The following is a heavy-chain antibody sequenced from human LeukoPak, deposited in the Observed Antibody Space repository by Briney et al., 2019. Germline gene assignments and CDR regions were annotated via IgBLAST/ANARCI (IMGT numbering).Heavy chain of an antibody. CDR3: ASSYYYGSGSYFHYGMDV. V-gene: IGHV5-51*01. D-gene: IGHD3-10*01. CDR1: GSSFTSYW. Sequence: GESLKISCKGSGSSFTSYWIGWVRQMPGKGLEWMGIIYPGDSDTRYSPSFQGQVTISADKSISTAYLQWSSLKASDTATYYCASSYYYGSGSYFHYGMDVWGKGTTVTVSS. J-gene: IGHJ6*04. CDR2: IYPGDSDT.